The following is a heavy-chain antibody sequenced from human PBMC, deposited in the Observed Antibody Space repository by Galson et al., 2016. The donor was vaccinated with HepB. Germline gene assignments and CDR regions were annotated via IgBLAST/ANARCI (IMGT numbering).Heavy chain of an antibody. Sequence: SLRLSCAAPGFTFSTAWMSWVRQAPGTGLEWVGRIKSGCGTPEYAAPVKGRIIIIRDDSGSILFLQMNSLKTEDTAVYYCAADYPYFLPQIDHWGQGTLVTVSS. D-gene: IGHD2-21*01. CDR2: IKSGCGTP. CDR1: GFTFSTAW. V-gene: IGHV3-15*01. J-gene: IGHJ4*02. CDR3: AADYPYFLPQIDH.